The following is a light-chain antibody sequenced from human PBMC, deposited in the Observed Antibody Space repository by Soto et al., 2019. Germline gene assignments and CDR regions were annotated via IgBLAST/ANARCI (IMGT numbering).Light chain of an antibody. CDR1: SSDVGGYNY. J-gene: IGLJ3*02. V-gene: IGLV2-8*01. Sequence: QSVLTQPPSASGSRGQSVTISCTGTSSDVGGYNYVSWYQQHPGKAPKLMIYEVSKRPSGVPDRFSGSKSGNTASLTVSGLLPEDEADYYCSSYAGSNNLGVFGGGTKVTVL. CDR2: EVS. CDR3: SSYAGSNNLGV.